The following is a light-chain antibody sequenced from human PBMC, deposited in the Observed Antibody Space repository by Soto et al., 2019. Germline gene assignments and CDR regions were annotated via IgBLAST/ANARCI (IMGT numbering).Light chain of an antibody. Sequence: DIQRTQSPSTLSASVGDRVTITCRASQSVSTWLAWYQQKPGTAPKLLIYHASTLESGVPSRFSGSGSGTEFTLTISSMQPDDFATYYCQQYNSYSFGQGTKVDIK. J-gene: IGKJ1*01. CDR2: HAS. CDR3: QQYNSYS. CDR1: QSVSTW. V-gene: IGKV1-5*01.